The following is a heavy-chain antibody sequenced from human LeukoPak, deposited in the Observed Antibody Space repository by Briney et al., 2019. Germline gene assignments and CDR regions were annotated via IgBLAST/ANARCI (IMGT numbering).Heavy chain of an antibody. V-gene: IGHV4-39*07. Sequence: SETLSLTCTVSGGSISSSSYYWGWIRQPPGKGLEWIGSIYYSGSTYCNPSLKSRVAISVDTSKNQFSLKLSSVTAADTAVYYCAREVVVTAMGNDYWGQGTLVTVSS. CDR2: IYYSGST. D-gene: IGHD2-21*02. CDR1: GGSISSSSYY. CDR3: AREVVVTAMGNDY. J-gene: IGHJ4*02.